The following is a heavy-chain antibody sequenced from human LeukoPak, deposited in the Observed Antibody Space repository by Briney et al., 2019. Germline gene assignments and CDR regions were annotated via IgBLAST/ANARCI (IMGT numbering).Heavy chain of an antibody. Sequence: PGGSLRLSCAASGFTFNTYPMNWVRQAPGKGPEWLSNIRAGGDSMSYANSVEGRFTISRDNAKNSLYLQMNSLRDDDTAVYYCVRDNFHGFDIWGQGTLVTVSS. V-gene: IGHV3-48*02. CDR1: GFTFNTYP. J-gene: IGHJ3*02. CDR2: IRAGGDSM. CDR3: VRDNFHGFDI.